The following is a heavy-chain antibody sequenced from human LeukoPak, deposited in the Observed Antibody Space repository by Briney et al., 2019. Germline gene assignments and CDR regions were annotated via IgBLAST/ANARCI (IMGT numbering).Heavy chain of an antibody. V-gene: IGHV3-23*01. CDR1: GFTFSSYA. CDR2: ISGSGGST. D-gene: IGHD3-10*01. CDR3: AKDPLSYGSGTYYNY. Sequence: PGGSLRLSCAASGFTFSSYAMSWVRQAPGKGLEWVSGISGSGGSTYYADSVKGPFTISRDNSKNTLYLQMNSLRAEDTAVYYCAKDPLSYGSGTYYNYWGQGTLVTVSS. J-gene: IGHJ4*02.